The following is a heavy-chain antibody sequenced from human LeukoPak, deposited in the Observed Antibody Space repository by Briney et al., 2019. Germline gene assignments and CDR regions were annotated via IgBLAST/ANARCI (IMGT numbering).Heavy chain of an antibody. CDR1: GFTFSSYA. D-gene: IGHD2-2*01. Sequence: GGSLRLSCAASGFTFSSYAMSWVRLAPGKGLEWVSAISGSGGSTYYADSVKGRFTISRDNSKNTLYLQMNSLRAEDTAVYYCAKGRIVVVPAAGYYYYYGMDVWGQGTTVTVSS. V-gene: IGHV3-23*01. CDR3: AKGRIVVVPAAGYYYYYGMDV. CDR2: ISGSGGST. J-gene: IGHJ6*02.